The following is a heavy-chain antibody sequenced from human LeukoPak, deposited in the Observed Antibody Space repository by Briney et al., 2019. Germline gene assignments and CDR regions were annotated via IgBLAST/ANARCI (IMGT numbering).Heavy chain of an antibody. Sequence: PSETLSLTCTVSGGPISSYYWSWIRQPPGKGLEWIGYIYYSGSTNDNPSLKSRVTIPVDTSKNQFSLPLMSVTAADTAFYFCTRGHHSSFNNWCVPLGQGTLVTVSS. V-gene: IGHV4-59*01. CDR3: TRGHHSSFNNWCVP. CDR2: IYYSGST. CDR1: GGPISSYY. J-gene: IGHJ5*02. D-gene: IGHD1-26*01.